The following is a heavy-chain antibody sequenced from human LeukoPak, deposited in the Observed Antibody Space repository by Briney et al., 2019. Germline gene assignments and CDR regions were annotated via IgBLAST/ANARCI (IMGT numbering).Heavy chain of an antibody. CDR3: ARAKGPGIAAAGEYFQH. CDR2: IWYDGSNK. D-gene: IGHD6-13*01. J-gene: IGHJ1*01. CDR1: GFTFSSYG. Sequence: GRSLRLSCAAPGFTFSSYGMHWVRQAPGKGLEWVAVIWYDGSNKYYGESVKGRFTISRDNSKKTLYLQMNSLRAEDTAVYYCARAKGPGIAAAGEYFQHWGQGTLVTVSS. V-gene: IGHV3-33*01.